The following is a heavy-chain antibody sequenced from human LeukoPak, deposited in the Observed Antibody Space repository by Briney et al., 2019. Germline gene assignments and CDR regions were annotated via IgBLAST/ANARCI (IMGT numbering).Heavy chain of an antibody. CDR1: GYTFTSYY. J-gene: IGHJ6*02. CDR2: INPSAGNR. Sequence: PEASVKVSCRASGYTFTSYYMHWVRQAPGQGLEWMGTINPSAGNRGYAQRFQGRVTMTRDTSTSTVYMELSSLRSEDTAVYYCARDKYGSVSYYNTPGIRYGMDVWGQGTTVTVSS. CDR3: ARDKYGSVSYYNTPGIRYGMDV. D-gene: IGHD3-10*01. V-gene: IGHV1-46*01.